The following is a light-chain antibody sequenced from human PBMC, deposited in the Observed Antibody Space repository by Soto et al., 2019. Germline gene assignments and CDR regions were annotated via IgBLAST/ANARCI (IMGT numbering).Light chain of an antibody. Sequence: QSVLTQPPSASGTPGQRVTVSCSGSSSNIGSNSVNWYRQLPGTAPKLLIYSNNQRPSGVPDRFSGSKSGTSASLAISGLQSEDEADYYCAAWDDSMDCGVFGGGTKVTVL. CDR2: SNN. CDR3: AAWDDSMDCGV. V-gene: IGLV1-44*01. J-gene: IGLJ3*02. CDR1: SSNIGSNS.